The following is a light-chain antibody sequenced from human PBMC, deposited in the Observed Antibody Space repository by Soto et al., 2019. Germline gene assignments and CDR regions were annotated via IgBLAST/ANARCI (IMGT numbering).Light chain of an antibody. CDR2: GAS. J-gene: IGKJ2*01. Sequence: EIVMTQSPATLSVSPGERATLSCRASQSISNSLAWYQQKPGQAPSLLIYGASTRATGIPARFSGSGSGTEFTLTISSLQSEDSAVYYCQQYNNWPPRTFGQGTQLEIK. CDR3: QQYNNWPPRT. V-gene: IGKV3-15*01. CDR1: QSISNS.